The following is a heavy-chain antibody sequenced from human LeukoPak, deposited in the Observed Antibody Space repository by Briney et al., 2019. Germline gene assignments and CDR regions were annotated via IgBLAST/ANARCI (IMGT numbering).Heavy chain of an antibody. D-gene: IGHD6-6*01. J-gene: IGHJ6*03. CDR1: GGSISSYY. Sequence: SETLSLTCTVSGGSISSYYCSWIRQPPGNGLEWNGYIYYSGSTNYNPSLKSRVTISVDTSKNQLSLKLSSVTAADTAVYYCARIAARPPYYYYYYMDVWGKGTTVTVSS. CDR2: IYYSGST. CDR3: ARIAARPPYYYYYYMDV. V-gene: IGHV4-59*01.